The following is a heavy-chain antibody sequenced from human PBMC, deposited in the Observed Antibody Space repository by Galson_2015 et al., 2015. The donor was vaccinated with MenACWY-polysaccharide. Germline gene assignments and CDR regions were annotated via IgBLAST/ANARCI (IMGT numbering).Heavy chain of an antibody. V-gene: IGHV1-18*01. CDR3: ARDPGSGSPYYFDY. CDR1: GYTFTSFG. D-gene: IGHD3-10*01. J-gene: IGHJ4*02. Sequence: SVKVSCKASGYTFTSFGISWVRQAPGQGLEWMRWISGYDGHTNYAQKFQGRVTMTTDTSTSTAYMELRSLRSDDTAVYYCARDPGSGSPYYFDYWGQGTLVTVSS. CDR2: ISGYDGHT.